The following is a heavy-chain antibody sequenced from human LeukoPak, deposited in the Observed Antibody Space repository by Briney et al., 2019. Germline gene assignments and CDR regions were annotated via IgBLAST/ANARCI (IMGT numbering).Heavy chain of an antibody. CDR1: GFTFSSYE. CDR3: ARAARSRMTTVYLDY. CDR2: ISSSGSTI. J-gene: IGHJ4*02. Sequence: PGGSLRLSCAASGFTFSSYEMNWVRQAPGKGLEWVSYISSSGSTIYYADSVKGRFTISRDNAKNSLYLQMNSLRAEDTAVYYCARAARSRMTTVYLDYWGQGTLVTVSS. D-gene: IGHD4-11*01. V-gene: IGHV3-48*03.